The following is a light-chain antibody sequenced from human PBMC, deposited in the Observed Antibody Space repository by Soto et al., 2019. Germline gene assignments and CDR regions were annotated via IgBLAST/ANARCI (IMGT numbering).Light chain of an antibody. CDR1: QGVSTW. CDR3: KQYYDFRT. Sequence: IQLTQSPSTLSGSVGDRVTLTCRASQGVSTWLAWYQQRPSQDPKLLVYEASKLQSGVPSRFSASGSVRDFTLTISSLQPEDSATYYCKQYYDFRTFGQGTKVDIK. J-gene: IGKJ1*01. V-gene: IGKV1-5*03. CDR2: EAS.